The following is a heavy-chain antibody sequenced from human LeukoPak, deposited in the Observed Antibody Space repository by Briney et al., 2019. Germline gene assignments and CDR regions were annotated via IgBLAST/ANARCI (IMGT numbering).Heavy chain of an antibody. CDR1: GYTFTRNS. D-gene: IGHD6-19*01. J-gene: IGHJ4*02. Sequence: ASVKVSCKASGYTFTRNSISWVRQAPGQGLEWMGWINTNTGNPTYAQGLTGHFAFYLDTSVNTAYLQISSLKAEDTAVYYCARVDRGVAGQFDYWGQGTLVTVSS. CDR3: ARVDRGVAGQFDY. CDR2: INTNTGNP. V-gene: IGHV7-4-1*02.